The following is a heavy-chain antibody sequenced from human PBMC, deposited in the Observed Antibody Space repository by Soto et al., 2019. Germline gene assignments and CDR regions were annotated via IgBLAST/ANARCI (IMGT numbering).Heavy chain of an antibody. V-gene: IGHV4-31*03. J-gene: IGHJ4*02. CDR1: GDSMATGGHY. D-gene: IGHD3-16*01. CDR3: ARDKDLQPTVWGF. CDR2: VYYSGAT. Sequence: SETLSLTCTVSGDSMATGGHYYNWIRQAPGKGLEWIGYVYYSGATHYTPSLRARATISRDTSKNQFSLRLISVTAADTALYYCARDKDLQPTVWGFWGQGIQVTVSS.